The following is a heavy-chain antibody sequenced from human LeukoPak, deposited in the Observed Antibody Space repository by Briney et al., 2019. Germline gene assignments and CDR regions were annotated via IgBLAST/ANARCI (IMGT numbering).Heavy chain of an antibody. CDR3: ARISYYYDSSGYHYYFDY. CDR1: GGSISSGGYY. J-gene: IGHJ4*02. Sequence: SETLSLTCTVSGGSISSGGYYWSWIRQHPGKGLEWIGYIYYSGSTYDNPSLKSRVTISVDTSKNQFSLKLSSVTAADTAVYYCARISYYYDSSGYHYYFDYWGQGTLVTVSS. V-gene: IGHV4-31*03. CDR2: IYYSGST. D-gene: IGHD3-22*01.